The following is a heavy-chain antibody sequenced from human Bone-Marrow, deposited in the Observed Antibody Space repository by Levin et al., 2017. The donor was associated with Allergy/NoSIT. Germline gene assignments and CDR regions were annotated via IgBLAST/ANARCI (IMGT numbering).Heavy chain of an antibody. J-gene: IGHJ4*02. CDR3: VGFCASSTCSSVAY. V-gene: IGHV1-69*13. CDR1: GGTFSNYA. D-gene: IGHD2-2*01. Sequence: ASVKVSCKAPGGTFSNYAVSWVRQAPGQGLEWMGGVIPLLDAPHYARKFQGRLTIIVDESTSTAHMALSSLRSEDTAVYFCVGFCASSTCSSVAYWGQGTLVTVSS. CDR2: VIPLLDAP.